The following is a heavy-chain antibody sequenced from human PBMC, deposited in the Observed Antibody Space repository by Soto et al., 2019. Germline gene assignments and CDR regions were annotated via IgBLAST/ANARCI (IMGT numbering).Heavy chain of an antibody. CDR2: IKQDGSEK. Sequence: GGSLRLSCAASGFTFSSYWMSWVRQAPGKGLEWVANIKQDGSEKYYVDSVKGRFTISRDNAKNSLYLQMNSLRAEDTAVYYCATHFRSRTYDYRGPGTLVTVSS. J-gene: IGHJ4*02. CDR3: ATHFRSRTYDY. CDR1: GFTFSSYW. D-gene: IGHD6-6*01. V-gene: IGHV3-7*05.